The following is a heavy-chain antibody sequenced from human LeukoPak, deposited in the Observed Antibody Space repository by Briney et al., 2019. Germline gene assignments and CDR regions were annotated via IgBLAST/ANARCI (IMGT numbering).Heavy chain of an antibody. Sequence: SETLSLTCTVSGGSISSGTYYWSWIRQPAGKGLEWIGRIYKSGSTNYNPSLKSRVTISVDTSKNQFSLKLSSVTAADTAVYYCARGGYGTGWYEGHFDYWGQGTLVTVSS. V-gene: IGHV4-61*10. CDR2: IYKSGST. CDR1: GGSISSGTYY. J-gene: IGHJ4*02. CDR3: ARGGYGTGWYEGHFDY. D-gene: IGHD6-19*01.